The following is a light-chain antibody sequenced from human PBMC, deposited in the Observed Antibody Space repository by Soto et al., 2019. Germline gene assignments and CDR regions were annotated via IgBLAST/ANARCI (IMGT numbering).Light chain of an antibody. Sequence: DIQMTQSPSTLSASVGDRVTITCRASQSISSWLAWYQQKPGTAPKLLIYKASTLQTGVPSRFSGNGSGTEFTLTISSLQHDDFATYYCHQYNDNWTFGQGTKVEMK. CDR3: HQYNDNWT. CDR2: KAS. CDR1: QSISSW. V-gene: IGKV1-5*03. J-gene: IGKJ1*01.